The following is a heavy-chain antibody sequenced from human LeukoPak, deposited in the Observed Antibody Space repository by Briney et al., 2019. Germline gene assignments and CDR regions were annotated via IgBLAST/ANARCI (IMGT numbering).Heavy chain of an antibody. D-gene: IGHD3-10*01. CDR2: IYHSGST. CDR1: GGSISSGGYS. J-gene: IGHJ5*02. Sequence: PSETLSLTCAVSGGSISSGGYSWSWIRQPPGKGLEWIGYIYHSGSTYYNPSLKSRVTISVDRSKNQFSLKLSSVTAADTAVYYCARGMVRGAQGSWFDPWGQGTLVTVSS. V-gene: IGHV4-30-2*01. CDR3: ARGMVRGAQGSWFDP.